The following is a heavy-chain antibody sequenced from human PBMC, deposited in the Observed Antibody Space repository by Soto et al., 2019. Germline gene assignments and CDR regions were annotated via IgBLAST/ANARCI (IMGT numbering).Heavy chain of an antibody. J-gene: IGHJ6*02. V-gene: IGHV4-39*07. CDR1: GGSISSSIFY. D-gene: IGHD2-21*01. CDR3: AASCVGCGGFNYYGMDV. Sequence: SETLSVTCTVSGGSISSSIFYWAWIRQPPGKGLEWIGSINDSGSTYYSGSTYYNPSLKSRVTISVDTSKNQFSLKLSSVTAADTAVYYCAASCVGCGGFNYYGMDVWGQGTTVTVSS. CDR2: INDSGSTYYSGST.